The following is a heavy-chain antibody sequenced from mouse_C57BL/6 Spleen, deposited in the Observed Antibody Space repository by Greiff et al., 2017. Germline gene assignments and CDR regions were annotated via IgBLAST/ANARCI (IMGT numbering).Heavy chain of an antibody. V-gene: IGHV1-76*01. CDR3: ARDYYGSSQGFAY. J-gene: IGHJ3*01. Sequence: QVQLKESGAELVRPGASVKLSCKASGYTFTDYYINWVKQRPGQGLEWIARIYPGSGNTYYNEKFKGKATLTAEKSSSTAYMQLSSLTSEDSAVYFCARDYYGSSQGFAYWGQGTLVTVSA. CDR2: IYPGSGNT. CDR1: GYTFTDYY. D-gene: IGHD1-1*01.